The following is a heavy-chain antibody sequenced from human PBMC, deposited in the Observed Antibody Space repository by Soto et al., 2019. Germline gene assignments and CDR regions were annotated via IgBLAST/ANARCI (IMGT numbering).Heavy chain of an antibody. CDR1: GNTFTNFG. J-gene: IGHJ5*02. Sequence: GASVKVSCKASGNTFTNFGVTWVRQAPGQGLEWMGWISAYTDDPNYAQKFQGRVTMTIDTSTSTAYLDLWSLTSDDTAVYYCARVIPGAEAWFDPWGQGTLVTVSS. CDR2: ISAYTDDP. V-gene: IGHV1-18*01. CDR3: ARVIPGAEAWFDP. D-gene: IGHD2-2*01.